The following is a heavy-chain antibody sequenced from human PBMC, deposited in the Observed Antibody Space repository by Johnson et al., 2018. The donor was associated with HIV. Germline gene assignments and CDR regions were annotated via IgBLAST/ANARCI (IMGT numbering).Heavy chain of an antibody. J-gene: IGHJ3*02. V-gene: IGHV3-30*14. D-gene: IGHD6-19*01. CDR3: AKDPSSWTNYAFDI. CDR1: GFTFSSYA. CDR2: ISYDGSNK. Sequence: QVQLVESGGGVVQPGRSLRLSCAASGFTFSSYAMHWVRQAPGKGLEWVAVISYDGSNKYYADSVKGRFTISRDNSKNTLYLQMNSLRAEDTAVYYCAKDPSSWTNYAFDIWGQGTMVTVSS.